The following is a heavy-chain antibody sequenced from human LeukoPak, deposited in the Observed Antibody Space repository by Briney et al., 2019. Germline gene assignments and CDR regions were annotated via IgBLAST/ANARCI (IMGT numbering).Heavy chain of an antibody. J-gene: IGHJ6*02. D-gene: IGHD1-14*01. CDR2: IIPIFGTA. V-gene: IGHV1-69*05. CDR3: ARDFDLRISHKSNQYGMDV. Sequence: SVKVSCKASGGTFSSYAISWVRQAPGQGLEWMGGIIPIFGTANYAQKFQGRVTITTDESTSTAYMELSSLRSEDTAVYYCARDFDLRISHKSNQYGMDVWGQGTTVTVSS. CDR1: GGTFSSYA.